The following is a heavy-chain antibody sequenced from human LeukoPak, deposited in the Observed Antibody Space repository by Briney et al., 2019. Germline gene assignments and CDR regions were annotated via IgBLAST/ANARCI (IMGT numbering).Heavy chain of an antibody. V-gene: IGHV3-23*01. D-gene: IGHD3-3*02. CDR2: TSGSGGST. CDR1: GFTFSSYA. Sequence: SGGSLRLSCAASGFTFSSYAMSWVRQAPGKGLEWVSATSGSGGSTYYADSVKGRFTISRDNSKNTLYLQMNSLRAEDTAVYYCANLGLGFNWFDPWGQGTLVTVSS. CDR3: ANLGLGFNWFDP. J-gene: IGHJ5*02.